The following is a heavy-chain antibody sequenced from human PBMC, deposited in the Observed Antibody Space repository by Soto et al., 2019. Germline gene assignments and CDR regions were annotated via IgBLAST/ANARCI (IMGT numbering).Heavy chain of an antibody. J-gene: IGHJ4*02. CDR1: GGSISSSSHY. D-gene: IGHD1-26*01. V-gene: IGHV4-39*01. Sequence: QLQLQESGPGLVKPSETLSLTCTVSGGSISSSSHYWGWVRQPPGKGLEWIASIKYSGNTYYNPSLKSRVTISVDTSENQRSLKLSSVTAADTAVYHCARHGITVSYYDASDYWGQGTLVTVTS. CDR2: IKYSGNT. CDR3: ARHGITVSYYDASDY.